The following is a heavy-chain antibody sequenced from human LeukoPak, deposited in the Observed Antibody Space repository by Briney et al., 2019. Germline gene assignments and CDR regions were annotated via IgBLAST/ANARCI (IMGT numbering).Heavy chain of an antibody. V-gene: IGHV1-18*04. J-gene: IGHJ4*02. CDR2: ISAYNGNT. CDR1: GYTFTGYY. CDR3: ARSWGHVYGGNLDY. D-gene: IGHD4-23*01. Sequence: ASVKVSCKASGYTFTGYYMHWVRQAPGQGLEWMGWISAYNGNTNYAQKLQGRVTMTTDTSTSTAYMELRSLRSDDTAVYYCARSWGHVYGGNLDYWGQGTLVTVSS.